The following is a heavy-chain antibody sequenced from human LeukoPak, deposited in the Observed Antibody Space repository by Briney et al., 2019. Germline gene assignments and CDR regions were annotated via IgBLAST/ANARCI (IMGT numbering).Heavy chain of an antibody. J-gene: IGHJ4*02. CDR1: GYSISSDYY. CDR2: IYHSGST. V-gene: IGHV4-38-2*02. Sequence: PSETLSLTCNVSGYSISSDYYWGWIRQPPGKGLEWIGSIYHSGSTYYNPSLKSRVSMSVDASKNQFSLKVISVTAADTAVYYCARLAWGRLDYWGQGTLVTVSS. D-gene: IGHD7-27*01. CDR3: ARLAWGRLDY.